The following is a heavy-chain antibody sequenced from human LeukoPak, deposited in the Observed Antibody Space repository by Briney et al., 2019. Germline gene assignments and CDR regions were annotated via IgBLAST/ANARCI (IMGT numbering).Heavy chain of an antibody. D-gene: IGHD2-21*02. Sequence: GGSLRLSCAASGFTFDSYSMSWVRQAPGKGLEWVSVIYSGGSTYYADSVKGRFTISRDNSKNTLYLQMNSLRAEDTAVYFCAREGGDWRYFDYWGQGTLVTVSS. CDR2: IYSGGST. CDR1: GFTFDSYS. CDR3: AREGGDWRYFDY. J-gene: IGHJ4*02. V-gene: IGHV3-66*01.